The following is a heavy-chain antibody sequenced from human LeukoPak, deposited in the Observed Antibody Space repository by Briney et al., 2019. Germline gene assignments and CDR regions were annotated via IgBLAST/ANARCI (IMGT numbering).Heavy chain of an antibody. CDR3: AIQWIQLGLDY. J-gene: IGHJ4*02. V-gene: IGHV1-2*02. D-gene: IGHD5-18*01. CDR2: NNPNSGRT. CDR1: GYTFTGYY. Sequence: ASVKLSCKASGYTFTGYYMHRVRQAPGQALEWMGCNNPNSGRTNYAQKFQGRVTMTRDTCISTAYMELSRLRSDDTAVYYCAIQWIQLGLDYWGQGTLVTVSS.